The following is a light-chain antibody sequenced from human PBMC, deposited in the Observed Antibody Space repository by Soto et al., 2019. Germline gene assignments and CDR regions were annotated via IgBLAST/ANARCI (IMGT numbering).Light chain of an antibody. J-gene: IGLJ3*02. V-gene: IGLV2-14*01. CDR3: SSHSSSNTLVV. Sequence: QSVLTQPASVSGSPGQSITFSCTGTSSDVGGYNYVSWYQQHPGKAPKLMIYEVSNRPSGVSNRFSGSKSGHTASLTISGLRAEDEGDYYCSSHSSSNTLVVFGGGTKLTVL. CDR2: EVS. CDR1: SSDVGGYNY.